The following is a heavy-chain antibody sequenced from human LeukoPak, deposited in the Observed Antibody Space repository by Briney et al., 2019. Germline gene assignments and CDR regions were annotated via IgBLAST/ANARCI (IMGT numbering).Heavy chain of an antibody. CDR3: ARAGYCSSTSCYATYYFDY. D-gene: IGHD2-2*03. J-gene: IGHJ4*02. Sequence: SQTLCLTCAVSGGSISSGGYSWSWIRQPPGKGLEWIGYIYHSGSTYYNPSLKSRVTISVDRSKNQFSLKLSSVTAADTAVYYCARAGYCSSTSCYATYYFDYWGQGTLVTVSS. CDR1: GGSISSGGYS. CDR2: IYHSGST. V-gene: IGHV4-30-2*01.